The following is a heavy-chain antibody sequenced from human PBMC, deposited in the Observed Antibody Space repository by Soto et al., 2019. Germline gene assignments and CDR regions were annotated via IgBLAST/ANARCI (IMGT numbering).Heavy chain of an antibody. J-gene: IGHJ4*02. Sequence: PSETLSLTCTVSGGSISSYYWSWIRQPPGKGLEWIGYIYYSGSTNYNPSLKSRVTISVDTSKNQFSLKLSSVTAADTAVYHCARGPYSSGWHTFDYWGQGTLVTVSS. D-gene: IGHD6-19*01. CDR1: GGSISSYY. CDR3: ARGPYSSGWHTFDY. CDR2: IYYSGST. V-gene: IGHV4-59*01.